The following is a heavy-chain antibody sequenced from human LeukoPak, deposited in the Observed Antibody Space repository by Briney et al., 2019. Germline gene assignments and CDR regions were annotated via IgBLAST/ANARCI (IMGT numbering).Heavy chain of an antibody. Sequence: ASVKVSCTASGYTFTSYGISWVRQAPGQGLEWMGWISAYNGNTNYAQKLQGRVTMTTETSTSTAYMELRSLRSDDTAVYYCARERHMVRGVPPYYDGMDVWGQGTTVTVSS. J-gene: IGHJ6*02. CDR3: ARERHMVRGVPPYYDGMDV. D-gene: IGHD3-10*01. CDR2: ISAYNGNT. V-gene: IGHV1-18*01. CDR1: GYTFTSYG.